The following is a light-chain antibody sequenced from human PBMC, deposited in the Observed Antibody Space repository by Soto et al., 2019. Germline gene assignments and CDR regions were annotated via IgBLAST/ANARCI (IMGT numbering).Light chain of an antibody. CDR3: QQYGSSPYT. CDR1: QSVSSSY. Sequence: EIVLTQSPGTLSLSPGERATLSCRASQSVSSSYLGWYQQKPGQAPRLLIYGASSRATGIPDRFRGSGSGTDFTLTISRLEPEDFAVYYCQQYGSSPYTFGQGTKLEIK. V-gene: IGKV3-20*01. J-gene: IGKJ2*01. CDR2: GAS.